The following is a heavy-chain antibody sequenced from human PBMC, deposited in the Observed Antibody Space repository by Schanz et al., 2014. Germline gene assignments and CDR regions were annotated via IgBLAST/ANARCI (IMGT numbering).Heavy chain of an antibody. CDR1: GYTFTSYG. D-gene: IGHD5-18*01. CDR3: ARGPSQGYSYGHNIGAYYYGMDV. CDR2: ISAYNGNT. Sequence: QVQLIQSGAEVKKPGASVKVSCKASGYTFTSYGINWVRQAPGQGLEWMGWISAYNGNTNYAQKLQGRVTMTTDTSTSTAYMELSSLRSEDTAVYYCARGPSQGYSYGHNIGAYYYGMDVWGQGTTVTVSS. J-gene: IGHJ6*02. V-gene: IGHV1-18*01.